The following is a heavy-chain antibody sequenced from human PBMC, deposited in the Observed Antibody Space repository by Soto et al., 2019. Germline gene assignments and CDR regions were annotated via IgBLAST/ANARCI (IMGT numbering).Heavy chain of an antibody. Sequence: EVQLVESGGGLVQPGGSLRLSCAASGFTFSSYEMNWVRQAPGKGLEWVSYISSSGSTIYYADSVKGRFTISRDNAKNSLYLQMNSLRAEDTAVYYCARDTASSSSWYFGWFDPWGQGTLVTVSS. J-gene: IGHJ5*02. CDR3: ARDTASSSSWYFGWFDP. CDR2: ISSSGSTI. V-gene: IGHV3-48*03. D-gene: IGHD6-13*01. CDR1: GFTFSSYE.